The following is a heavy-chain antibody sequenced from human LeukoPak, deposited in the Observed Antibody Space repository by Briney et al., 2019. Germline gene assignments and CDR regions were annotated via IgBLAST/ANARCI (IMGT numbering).Heavy chain of an antibody. D-gene: IGHD3-10*01. Sequence: GGSLRLSCAASGFTFSSYSMNWVRQAPGKGLEWVSYISSSSAIYYADSVKGRFTISRDNAKNSLYLQMNSLRAEDTAVYYCARDRGVRGPWGQGTLVTVSS. CDR3: ARDRGVRGP. CDR2: ISSSSAI. J-gene: IGHJ4*02. CDR1: GFTFSSYS. V-gene: IGHV3-48*01.